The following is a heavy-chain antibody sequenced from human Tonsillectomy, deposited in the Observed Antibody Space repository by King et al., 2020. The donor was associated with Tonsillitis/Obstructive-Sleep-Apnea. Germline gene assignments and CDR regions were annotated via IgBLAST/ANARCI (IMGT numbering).Heavy chain of an antibody. D-gene: IGHD6-19*01. CDR3: ARAHGSSGWFYY. CDR1: GFTFSRYA. V-gene: IGHV3-30*04. J-gene: IGHJ4*02. CDR2: ISYDGSNK. Sequence: VQLVESGGGVVQPGRSLRLSCAASGFTFSRYAMHWVRQAPGKGLEGVAVISYDGSNKYYADSVKGRFTISRDNSKNTLYLQMNSLRAKDTAVYYCARAHGSSGWFYYLGQGTLVTVSS.